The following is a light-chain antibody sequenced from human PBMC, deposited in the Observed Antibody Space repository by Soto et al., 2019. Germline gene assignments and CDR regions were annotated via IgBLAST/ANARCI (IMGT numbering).Light chain of an antibody. V-gene: IGLV2-23*01. CDR1: SSDVGSYNL. CDR2: EGT. J-gene: IGLJ2*01. CDR3: CAYARTSTLL. Sequence: QSALTQPASLSGSPGQSITISCTGTSSDVGSYNLVSWYQQHPGKAPKLMIYEGTKRPSGVSNRLSGSKSGNTASLTISGLHAEDEAEYYGCAYARTSTLLFGGETKLTVL.